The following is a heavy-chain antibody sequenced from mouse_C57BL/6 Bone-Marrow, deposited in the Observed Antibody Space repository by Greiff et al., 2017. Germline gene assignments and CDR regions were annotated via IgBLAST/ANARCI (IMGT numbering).Heavy chain of an antibody. CDR1: GFTFSDYY. D-gene: IGHD2-1*01. J-gene: IGHJ3*01. CDR2: ISNGGGST. Sequence: EVKLMESGGGLVQPGGSLKLSCAASGFTFSDYYMYWVRQTPEKRLEWVAYISNGGGSTYYPDTVKGRFTISRDNAKNTLSLQMSRLKSEDTAMYYCARLFYYGNYVWFAYWGQGTLVTVSA. CDR3: ARLFYYGNYVWFAY. V-gene: IGHV5-12*01.